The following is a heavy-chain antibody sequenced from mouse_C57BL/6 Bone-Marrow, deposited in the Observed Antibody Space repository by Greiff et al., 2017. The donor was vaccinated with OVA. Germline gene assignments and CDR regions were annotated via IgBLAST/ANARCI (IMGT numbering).Heavy chain of an antibody. CDR3: ARAGSSGYLFDY. J-gene: IGHJ2*01. CDR2: ISYDGSN. V-gene: IGHV3-6*01. D-gene: IGHD3-2*02. CDR1: GYSITSGYY. Sequence: EVKLEESGPGLVKPSQSLSLTCSVTGYSITSGYYWNWIRQFPGNKLEWMGYISYDGSNNYNPSLKNRISITRDTSKNQFFLKLNSVTTEDTATYYCARAGSSGYLFDYWGQGTTLTVSS.